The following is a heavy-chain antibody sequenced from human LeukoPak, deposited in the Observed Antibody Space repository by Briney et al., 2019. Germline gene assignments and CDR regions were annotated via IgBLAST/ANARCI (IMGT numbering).Heavy chain of an antibody. J-gene: IGHJ3*02. CDR3: ASLPGGIGDAFDI. V-gene: IGHV5-51*01. D-gene: IGHD3-10*01. Sequence: GGSLRLSCKGSGYSFTSYWIGWVRQMPGKGLEWMGIIYPGDSDTRYSPSFQGQVTISADKSISTAYLQWSSLKASDTAMYYCASLPGGIGDAFDIWGQGTMVTVSS. CDR1: GYSFTSYW. CDR2: IYPGDSDT.